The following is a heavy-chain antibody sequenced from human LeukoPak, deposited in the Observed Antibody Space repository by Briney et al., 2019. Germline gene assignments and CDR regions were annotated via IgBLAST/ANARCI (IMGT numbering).Heavy chain of an antibody. V-gene: IGHV3-21*01. D-gene: IGHD1-26*01. CDR2: ITSSSSYI. Sequence: GGSLRLSCAASGFTLRSYSMNWVRQAPGKGREWVSSITSSSSYIYYADSVKGRFTITRDNAKNSLYLQMNSLRAEDTAVYYCARDRAALKVGATDYWGQGTLVTVSS. J-gene: IGHJ4*02. CDR3: ARDRAALKVGATDY. CDR1: GFTLRSYS.